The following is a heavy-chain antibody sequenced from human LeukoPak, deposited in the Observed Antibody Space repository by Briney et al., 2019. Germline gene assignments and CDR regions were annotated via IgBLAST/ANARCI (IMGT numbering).Heavy chain of an antibody. Sequence: GGSLRLSCAASGFTFSSYSMNWVRQAPGKGLEWVSYISSSSSTIYYADSVKGRFTISRDNARNSLSLQMNSLRAEDTAVYYCARGDDGSIYRPFLIWGQGTKVTVSS. CDR1: GFTFSSYS. D-gene: IGHD3-10*01. CDR3: ARGDDGSIYRPFLI. V-gene: IGHV3-48*04. J-gene: IGHJ3*02. CDR2: ISSSSSTI.